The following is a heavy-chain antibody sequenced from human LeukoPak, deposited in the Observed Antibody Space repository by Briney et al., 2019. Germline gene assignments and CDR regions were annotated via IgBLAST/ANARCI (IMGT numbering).Heavy chain of an antibody. V-gene: IGHV4-34*01. D-gene: IGHD1-26*01. J-gene: IGHJ4*02. CDR2: INHSGST. CDR1: GGSFSGYY. CDR3: VRDDEDMGATPLDY. Sequence: SETLSLTCAVYGGSFSGYYWSWIRQPPGKGLEWIGEINHSGSTNYNPSLKSRVTISVDTSKNQFSLKLSSVTAADTAVYYCVRDDEDMGATPLDYWGQGTLVTVSS.